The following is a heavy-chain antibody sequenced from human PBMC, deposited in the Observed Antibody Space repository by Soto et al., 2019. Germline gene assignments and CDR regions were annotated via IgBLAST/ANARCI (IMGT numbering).Heavy chain of an antibody. Sequence: EVQLVESGGGLVQPGRSLRLSCAASGVIFDDYAMHWVRQAPGKGLEWVSSISWNSGTIVYAASVKGRFTISKDHAKNSLYLQMNSRRTVDTAFYYCTKGRSTSCFAPVDYWGQGTLVTVSS. CDR2: ISWNSGTI. CDR1: GVIFDDYA. CDR3: TKGRSTSCFAPVDY. J-gene: IGHJ4*02. D-gene: IGHD2-2*01. V-gene: IGHV3-9*01.